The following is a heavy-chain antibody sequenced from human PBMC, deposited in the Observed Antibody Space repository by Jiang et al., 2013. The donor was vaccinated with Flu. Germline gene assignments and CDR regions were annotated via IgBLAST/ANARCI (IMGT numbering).Heavy chain of an antibody. CDR1: GGSISSSSYY. CDR2: IYYSGST. CDR3: ASQTEGDYGDSHFDY. V-gene: IGHV4-39*01. J-gene: IGHJ4*02. D-gene: IGHD4-17*01. Sequence: GSGLVKPSETLSLTCTVSGGSISSSSYYWGWIRQPPGKGLEWIGSIYYSGSTYYNPSLKSRVTISVDTSKNQFSLKLSSVTATDTAVYYCASQTEGDYGDSHFDYWGQGTLGHRLL.